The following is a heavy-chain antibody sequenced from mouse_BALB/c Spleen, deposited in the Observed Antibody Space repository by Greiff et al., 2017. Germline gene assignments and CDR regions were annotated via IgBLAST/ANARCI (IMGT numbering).Heavy chain of an antibody. Sequence: VQLQPSGAALVPPGASVHLSCPASGFNIPDPSLPWVKQRPEQGLEWIGRIDPANGNTKYDPKFQGKATITADTSSNTAYLQLSSLTSEDTAGYYCAFLDYWGQGTTLTVSS. CDR1: GFNIPDPS. V-gene: IGHV14-3*02. CDR3: AFLDY. CDR2: IDPANGNT. J-gene: IGHJ2*01.